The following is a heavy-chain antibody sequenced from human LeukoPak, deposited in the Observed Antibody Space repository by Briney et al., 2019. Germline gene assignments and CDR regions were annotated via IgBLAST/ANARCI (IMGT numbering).Heavy chain of an antibody. D-gene: IGHD2-15*01. CDR1: GLTVSNSY. V-gene: IGHV3-53*03. Sequence: GGSLRLYCAASGLTVSNSYINWVRQPPGKGLEWVSVLYRDDTSYYAESVKGRFTISRDSAKNTLDLQMSGLRAEDTAMYYCVSGYCRGARCHAFAFDIWGQGTMVTVSS. CDR2: LYRDDTS. J-gene: IGHJ3*02. CDR3: VSGYCRGARCHAFAFDI.